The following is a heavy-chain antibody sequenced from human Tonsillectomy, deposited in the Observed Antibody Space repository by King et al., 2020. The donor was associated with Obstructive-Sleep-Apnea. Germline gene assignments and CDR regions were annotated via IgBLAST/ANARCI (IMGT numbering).Heavy chain of an antibody. Sequence: VQLVESGGGLVKPGGSLRLSCAASGFTFSNAWMSWVRQAPGKGLEWVGRIKSKFVDGTIDYGAPVKGRFTISRDDSKNMVYLQMDSLKTEDTAMYYCTTVKSIWALGFWGQGTLVTVSS. CDR2: IKSKFVDGTI. CDR1: GFTFSNAW. CDR3: TTVKSIWALGF. J-gene: IGHJ4*02. V-gene: IGHV3-15*01. D-gene: IGHD2-21*01.